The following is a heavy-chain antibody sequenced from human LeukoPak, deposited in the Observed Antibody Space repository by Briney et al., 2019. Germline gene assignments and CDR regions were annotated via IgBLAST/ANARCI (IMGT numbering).Heavy chain of an antibody. J-gene: IGHJ4*02. Sequence: ASVKVSCKASGYSFTSHYMHWVRQAPGQGLEWMGIINPGGGSTSYAQKFQGRVTMTRDMSTSTVYMELSSVRSDDTAVYYCARGTRYCTNGVCYLDYWGQGTLVTVSS. CDR3: ARGTRYCTNGVCYLDY. D-gene: IGHD2-8*01. CDR2: INPGGGST. CDR1: GYSFTSHY. V-gene: IGHV1-46*01.